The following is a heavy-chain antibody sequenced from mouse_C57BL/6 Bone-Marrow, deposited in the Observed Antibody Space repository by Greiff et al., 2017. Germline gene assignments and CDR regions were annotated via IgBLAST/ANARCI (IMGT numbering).Heavy chain of an antibody. J-gene: IGHJ4*01. V-gene: IGHV5-4*03. CDR3: ARVHNAMDY. CDR1: GFTFSSYA. CDR2: ISDGGSYT. Sequence: DVMLVESGGGLVKPGGSLKLSCAASGFTFSSYAMSWVRQTPEKRLEWVATISDGGSYTYYPDNVKGRFTISRDNAKNNLYLQMSHLKSEDTAMYYCARVHNAMDYWGQGTSVTVSS.